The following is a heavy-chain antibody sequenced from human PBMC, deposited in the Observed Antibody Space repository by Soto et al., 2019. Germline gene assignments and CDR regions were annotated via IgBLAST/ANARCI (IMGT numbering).Heavy chain of an antibody. J-gene: IGHJ4*02. CDR3: ARGQGAMARLNFDY. CDR1: GFTFSSYA. V-gene: IGHV3-30-3*01. D-gene: IGHD5-18*01. CDR2: ISYDGSNK. Sequence: QVQLVESGGGVVQPGRSLRLSCAASGFTFSSYAMHWVRQAPGKGLEWVAVISYDGSNKYYADSVKGRFTISRDNSKNTLYLQRNSLRAEDTAVYYCARGQGAMARLNFDYWGQGTLVTVSS.